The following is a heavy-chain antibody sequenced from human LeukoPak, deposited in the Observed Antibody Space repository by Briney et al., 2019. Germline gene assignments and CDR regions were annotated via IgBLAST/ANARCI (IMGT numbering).Heavy chain of an antibody. V-gene: IGHV3-21*01. Sequence: GGSPRLSCAASGFTFSSYSMNWVRQAPGKGLGWVLSISSSSSYIYYADSVKGRFTISRDNAKNSLYLQMNSLRAEDTAVYYCAREEYSGSYYFDYWGQGTLVTVSS. D-gene: IGHD1-26*01. CDR2: ISSSSSYI. CDR1: GFTFSSYS. CDR3: AREEYSGSYYFDY. J-gene: IGHJ4*02.